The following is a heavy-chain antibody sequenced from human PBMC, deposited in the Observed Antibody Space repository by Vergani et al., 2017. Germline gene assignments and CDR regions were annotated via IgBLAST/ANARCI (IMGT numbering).Heavy chain of an antibody. V-gene: IGHV3-48*01. CDR2: ISSSSSTI. J-gene: IGHJ6*02. CDR1: GFTFSSYS. CDR3: ARVGDTAMVYYGMDV. D-gene: IGHD5-18*01. Sequence: EVQLVESGGGLVQPGGSLRLSCAASGFTFSSYSMNGVRQAPGKGLEWVSYISSSSSTIYYADSVKGRFTISRDNAKNSLYLQMNSLRAEDTAVYYCARVGDTAMVYYGMDVWGQGTTVTVSS.